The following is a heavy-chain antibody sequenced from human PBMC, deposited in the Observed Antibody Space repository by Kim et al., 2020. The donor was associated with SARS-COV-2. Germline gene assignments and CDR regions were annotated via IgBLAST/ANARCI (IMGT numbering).Heavy chain of an antibody. CDR3: ARDRSYGSGSYYDY. V-gene: IGHV4-4*02. J-gene: IGHJ4*02. Sequence: PSLKSRVTISVDKSKNQFSLKLSSVTAADTAVYYCARDRSYGSGSYYDYWGQGTLVTVSS. D-gene: IGHD3-10*01.